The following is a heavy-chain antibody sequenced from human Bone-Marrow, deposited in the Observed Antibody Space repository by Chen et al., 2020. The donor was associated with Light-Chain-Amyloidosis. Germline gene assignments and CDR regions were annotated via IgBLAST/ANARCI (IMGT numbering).Heavy chain of an antibody. CDR2: ISYSGIT. CDR3: ARVPSSSWYHLGFDY. J-gene: IGHJ4*02. Sequence: QVQLQESGPGLVKPSETLSLTCTVSGGSISSYYWSWIRQPPGKGLEYIGYISYSGITNYNPSLKSRVTISVDTSENQFSLKLTSVTAADTAVYYCARVPSSSWYHLGFDYWGQGTLVTVSS. CDR1: GGSISSYY. D-gene: IGHD6-13*01. V-gene: IGHV4-59*01.